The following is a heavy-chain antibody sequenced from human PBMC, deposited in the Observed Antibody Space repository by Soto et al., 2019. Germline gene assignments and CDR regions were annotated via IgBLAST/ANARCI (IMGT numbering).Heavy chain of an antibody. D-gene: IGHD3-3*01. Sequence: QVQLVQSGAEVKKPGSSVKASCKASGGTFSSYAISWVRQAPGQGLEWMGGIIPIFGTANYAQKFQGRVTITADESTSTAYMELSSLRSEDTAVYYCARVVRFLEWLGDNNWFDPWGQGTLVTVSS. J-gene: IGHJ5*02. CDR2: IIPIFGTA. CDR1: GGTFSSYA. V-gene: IGHV1-69*01. CDR3: ARVVRFLEWLGDNNWFDP.